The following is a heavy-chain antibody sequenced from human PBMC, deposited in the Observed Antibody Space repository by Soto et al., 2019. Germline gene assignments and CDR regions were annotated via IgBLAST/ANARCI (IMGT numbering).Heavy chain of an antibody. J-gene: IGHJ3*02. CDR2: ISYDGSNK. Sequence: QVQLVESGGGVVQPGRSLRLSCAASGFTFSSYGMHLVRQAPGKGLEWVAVISYDGSNKYYADSVKGRFTISRDNSKNTLYLQMNSLRAEDTAVYYCAKDQVRNFGAFDIWGQGTMVTVSS. CDR1: GFTFSSYG. CDR3: AKDQVRNFGAFDI. V-gene: IGHV3-30*18. D-gene: IGHD1-7*01.